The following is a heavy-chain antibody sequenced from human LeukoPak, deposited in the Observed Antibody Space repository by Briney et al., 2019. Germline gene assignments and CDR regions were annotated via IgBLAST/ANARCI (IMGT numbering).Heavy chain of an antibody. D-gene: IGHD6-19*01. V-gene: IGHV3-7*01. J-gene: IGHJ4*02. CDR2: IKQDGSEK. CDR1: GFTFSSYW. Sequence: GGSLRLSCAASGFTFSSYWMSWVRQAPGKGLEWVANIKQDGSEKYYVDSVKGRFTISRDNSKTTLYLQMNSLRAEDTAVYYCAKQYNSGRFFDYWGQGTLVTVSS. CDR3: AKQYNSGRFFDY.